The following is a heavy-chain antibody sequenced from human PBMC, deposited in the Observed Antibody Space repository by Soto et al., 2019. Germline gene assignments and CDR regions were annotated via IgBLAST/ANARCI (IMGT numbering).Heavy chain of an antibody. J-gene: IGHJ6*03. CDR3: AKGFCSSTRCLTYSYMDV. Sequence: EVQLVESGGGLVQPGRSQRLSCAASGFSFDEYAMHWVRQAPGKGLEWVSGVSWNSGTMGYGDSVRGRFAISRDNAKNSLYLQMNSLTTEDTALYYCAKGFCSSTRCLTYSYMDVWGKGTTVTVSS. D-gene: IGHD2-2*01. CDR2: VSWNSGTM. CDR1: GFSFDEYA. V-gene: IGHV3-9*01.